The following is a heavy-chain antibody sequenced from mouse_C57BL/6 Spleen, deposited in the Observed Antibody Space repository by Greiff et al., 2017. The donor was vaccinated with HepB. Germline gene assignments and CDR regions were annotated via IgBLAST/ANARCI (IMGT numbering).Heavy chain of an antibody. CDR2: ISYDGSN. J-gene: IGHJ4*01. V-gene: IGHV3-6*01. Sequence: EVKLQESGPGLVKPSQSLSLTCSVTGYSITSGYYWNWIRQFPGNKLEWMGYISYDGSNNYNPSLKNRISITRDTSKNQFFLKLNSVTTEDTATYYCARDRGTAQATRAMDYWGQGTSVTVSS. CDR1: GYSITSGYY. D-gene: IGHD3-2*02. CDR3: ARDRGTAQATRAMDY.